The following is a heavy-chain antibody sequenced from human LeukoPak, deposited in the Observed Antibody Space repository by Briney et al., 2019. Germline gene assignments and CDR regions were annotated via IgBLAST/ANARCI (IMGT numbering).Heavy chain of an antibody. Sequence: GGSLRLSCAASGFTFSSYSMNWVRQAPGKGLEWVSYISSSSSTIYYADSVKGRFTISRDNAKNSLYLQMNSLRDEDTAVYYCARDKVRYCSGGSCYPPLALDYWGQGTLVTVSS. CDR1: GFTFSSYS. J-gene: IGHJ4*02. CDR3: ARDKVRYCSGGSCYPPLALDY. CDR2: ISSSSSTI. V-gene: IGHV3-48*02. D-gene: IGHD2-15*01.